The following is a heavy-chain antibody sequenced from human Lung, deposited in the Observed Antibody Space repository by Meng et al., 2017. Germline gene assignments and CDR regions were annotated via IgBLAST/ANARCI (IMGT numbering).Heavy chain of an antibody. CDR3: ARVYSGSYIDY. D-gene: IGHD1-26*01. CDR2: IYYTRST. V-gene: IGHV4-39*01. J-gene: IGHJ4*02. Sequence: QLQLQESGPGLVKPSETLSLTCTVSGGSIGSSSYYWGWIRQPPGKGLEWIGSIYYTRSTYYNPSLKSRVTISVDTSKNQFSLKLSSVTAADTAVFYCARVYSGSYIDYWGQGTLVTVSS. CDR1: GGSIGSSSYY.